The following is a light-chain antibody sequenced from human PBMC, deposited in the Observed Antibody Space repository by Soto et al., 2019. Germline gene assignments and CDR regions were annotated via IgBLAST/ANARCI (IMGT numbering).Light chain of an antibody. CDR2: EGS. J-gene: IGLJ2*01. V-gene: IGLV2-23*01. CDR3: CSYAGSYVV. Sequence: QFVLTQPASVSGSPGQSITISCTGTSSDVGSYNLVSWYQQHPGKAPKLMIYEGSKRPSGVSNRFSGSKSGNTASLTISGLQAEDEADYYCCSYAGSYVVFGGGTKLTVL. CDR1: SSDVGSYNL.